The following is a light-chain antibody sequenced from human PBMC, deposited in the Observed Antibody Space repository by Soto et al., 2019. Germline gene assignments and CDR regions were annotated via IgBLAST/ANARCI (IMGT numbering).Light chain of an antibody. CDR2: AAS. V-gene: IGKV1-39*01. J-gene: IGKJ1*01. CDR3: QKTYSTPGT. CDR1: RTIAGY. Sequence: DIQMTQSPSSLSASVGDRVTITCRASRTIAGYVNWYQQRPGEAPNLLIYAASSLQSGVPSRFRGSGSGTDFTLTINSLQPEDFATFYCQKTYSTPGTCGQGNKGDIK.